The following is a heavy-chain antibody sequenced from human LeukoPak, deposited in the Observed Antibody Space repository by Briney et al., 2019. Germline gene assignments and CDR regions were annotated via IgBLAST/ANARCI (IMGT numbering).Heavy chain of an antibody. D-gene: IGHD5-12*01. V-gene: IGHV3-23*01. CDR2: IRNSGDST. J-gene: IGHJ4*02. CDR1: GFTFSSYG. CDR3: AKDGAWLRFDD. Sequence: PGGSLRLSCAASGFTFSSYGMSWVRQTPGKGLEWVLAIRNSGDSTYYADSVKGRFTISRDNSKNTLYLQMNSLRAEDTAIYFCAKDGAWLRFDDWGQGILVTVSS.